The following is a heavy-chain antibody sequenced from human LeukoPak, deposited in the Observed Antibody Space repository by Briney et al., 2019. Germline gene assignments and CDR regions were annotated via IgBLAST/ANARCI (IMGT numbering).Heavy chain of an antibody. Sequence: PSETLSLTCTVSGGSISSGDYYWSWIRQPPGKGLEWIGYIYYSGSTYYNPSLKSRVTISVDTSKNQFSLKLSSVTAADTAVYYCARAGGNTMVRGLWGRGTLVTVSS. CDR3: ARAGGNTMVRGL. CDR1: GGSISSGDYY. J-gene: IGHJ2*01. CDR2: IYYSGST. V-gene: IGHV4-30-4*01. D-gene: IGHD3-10*01.